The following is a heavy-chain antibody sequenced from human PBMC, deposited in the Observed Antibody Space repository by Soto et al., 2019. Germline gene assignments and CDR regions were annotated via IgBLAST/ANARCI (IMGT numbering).Heavy chain of an antibody. CDR2: VYNSGTT. CDR1: GGSISSYY. J-gene: IGHJ4*02. V-gene: IGHV4-59*01. CDR3: GRDRDREYFDY. Sequence: SETLSLTCTVSGGSISSYYWSWIRQPPGKGLEWIGYVYNSGTTNYNPSLKSRVTISVDTSKNRFSLKLNSVTAADTAVYYCGRDRDREYFDYWGQGTLVTVSS. D-gene: IGHD1-26*01.